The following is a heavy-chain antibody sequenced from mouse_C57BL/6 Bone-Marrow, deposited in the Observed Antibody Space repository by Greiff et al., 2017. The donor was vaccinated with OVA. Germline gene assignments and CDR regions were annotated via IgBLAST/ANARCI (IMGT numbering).Heavy chain of an antibody. D-gene: IGHD1-1*01. CDR2: INPSNGGT. V-gene: IGHV1-53*01. J-gene: IGHJ2*01. CDR1: GHTFTSYW. Sequence: QVQLQQPGPELVKPGASVKLSCKASGHTFTSYWMHWVKQRPGQGLEWIGNINPSNGGTNYNEKLKSKATLTVDKSSSTAYMQLSSLTSEDSAVYYCAREWAYYYGSSYYFDYWGQGTTLTVSS. CDR3: AREWAYYYGSSYYFDY.